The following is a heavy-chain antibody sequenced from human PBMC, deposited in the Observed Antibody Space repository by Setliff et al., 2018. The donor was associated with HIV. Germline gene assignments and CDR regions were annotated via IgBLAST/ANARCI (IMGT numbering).Heavy chain of an antibody. CDR1: GFTFDNAW. V-gene: IGHV3-15*01. J-gene: IGHJ4*02. CDR3: TTKGRDVYTLEAPG. D-gene: IGHD2-15*01. CDR2: MNSKTRGGAP. Sequence: GGSLRLSCTVSGFTFDNAWMAWIRQAPGEGLEWVGHMNSKTRGGAPDYAAPVKGRFTISRDDSKNMLYLQMNSLETEDTAVYYCTTKGRDVYTLEAPGWGQGTLVTVSS.